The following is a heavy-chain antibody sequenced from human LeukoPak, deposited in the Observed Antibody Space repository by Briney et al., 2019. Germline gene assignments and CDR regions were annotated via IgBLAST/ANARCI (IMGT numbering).Heavy chain of an antibody. J-gene: IGHJ4*02. Sequence: PGGSLRLSCAASGFTFSSYSMNWVRQAPGKGLEWVSYISSNSSTIYYADSVKGRFTISRDNAKNSLYLQMNSLRAEDTAVYYCASFPGGENYWGQGTLVTVSS. V-gene: IGHV3-48*01. CDR1: GFTFSSYS. CDR3: ASFPGGENY. CDR2: ISSNSSTI. D-gene: IGHD3-16*01.